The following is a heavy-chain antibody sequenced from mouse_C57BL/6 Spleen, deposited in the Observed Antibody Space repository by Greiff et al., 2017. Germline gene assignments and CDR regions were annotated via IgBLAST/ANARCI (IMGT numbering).Heavy chain of an antibody. CDR3: VRARTGTAPGYFDV. V-gene: IGHV10-3*01. J-gene: IGHJ1*03. Sequence: EADGGLVQPKGSLKLSCAASGFTFNTYAMHWVRQAPGKGLEWVARIRSKSSNYATYYADSVKDRFTISRDDSQSMLYLQMNNLKTEDTAMYYCVRARTGTAPGYFDVWGTGTTVTVSS. D-gene: IGHD4-1*01. CDR1: GFTFNTYA. CDR2: IRSKSSNYAT.